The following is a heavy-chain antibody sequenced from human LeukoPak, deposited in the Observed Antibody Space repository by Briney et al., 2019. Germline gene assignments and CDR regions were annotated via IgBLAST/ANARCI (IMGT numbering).Heavy chain of an antibody. CDR2: IYTSGST. V-gene: IGHV4-4*07. CDR1: GGSISSYY. D-gene: IGHD2-15*01. CDR3: ASISATEAFDI. Sequence: PSETLSLTCTVSGGSISSYYWSWIRQPAGRGLEWIGRIYTSGSTNYNPSLKSRVTMSVDTSKNQFSLKLSSVTAADTAVYYCASISATEAFDIWGQGTMVTVSS. J-gene: IGHJ3*02.